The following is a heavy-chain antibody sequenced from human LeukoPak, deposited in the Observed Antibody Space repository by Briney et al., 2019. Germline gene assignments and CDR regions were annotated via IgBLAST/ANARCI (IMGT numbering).Heavy chain of an antibody. Sequence: GGSLRLSCAASGLTFSSYAMSWVRQAPGKGLEWVSAISGSGGSTYYADSVKGRFTISRDNSKNTLYLQMNSLRAEDTAVYYCAKDRRGHDFWSGYYLGEGPSYGMDVWGQGTTVTVSS. CDR3: AKDRRGHDFWSGYYLGEGPSYGMDV. J-gene: IGHJ6*02. CDR2: ISGSGGST. D-gene: IGHD3-3*01. V-gene: IGHV3-23*01. CDR1: GLTFSSYA.